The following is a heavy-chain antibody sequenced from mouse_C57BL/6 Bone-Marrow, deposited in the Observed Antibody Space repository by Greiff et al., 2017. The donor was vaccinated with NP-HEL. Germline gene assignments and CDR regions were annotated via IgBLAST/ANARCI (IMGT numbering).Heavy chain of an antibody. V-gene: IGHV1-26*01. D-gene: IGHD2-3*01. Sequence: VQLQQSGPELVKPGASVKISCKASGYTFTDYYMNWVKQSHGKSLEWIGDINPNNGGTSYNQKFKGKATLTVDKSSSTAYMELRGLTAEDSGVYYCERLGWAWFGDWGKGTLVTV. CDR2: INPNNGGT. CDR1: GYTFTDYY. J-gene: IGHJ3*01. CDR3: ERLGWAWFGD.